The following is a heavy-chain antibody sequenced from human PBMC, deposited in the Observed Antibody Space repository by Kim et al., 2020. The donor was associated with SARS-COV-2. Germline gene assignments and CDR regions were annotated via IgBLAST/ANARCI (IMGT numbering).Heavy chain of an antibody. J-gene: IGHJ4*02. CDR3: ARDTLWFGELLYRELDY. Sequence: GGSLRLSCAASGFTFSSYAMHWVRQAPGKGLEWVAVISYDGSNKYYADSVKGRFTISRDNSKNTLYLQMNSLRAEDTAVYYCARDTLWFGELLYRELDYWGQGTLVTVSS. V-gene: IGHV3-30-3*01. D-gene: IGHD3-10*01. CDR2: ISYDGSNK. CDR1: GFTFSSYA.